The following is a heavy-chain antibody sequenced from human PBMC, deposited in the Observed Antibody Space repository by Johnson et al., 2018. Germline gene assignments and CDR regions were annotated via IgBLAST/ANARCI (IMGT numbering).Heavy chain of an antibody. J-gene: IGHJ6*03. CDR3: AKGDYGDYVRDYYYYMDV. CDR2: ISYDGSNK. CDR1: GFTFSSYG. Sequence: QVQLVESGGGVVQPGRSLRLSCAASGFTFSSYGMHWVRQAPGKGLEWVAVISYDGSNKYYADSVKGRFTISRDNSKNTLYLKMNSLRDEETAVYYCAKGDYGDYVRDYYYYMDVWGKGTTVTVSS. D-gene: IGHD4-17*01. V-gene: IGHV3-30*18.